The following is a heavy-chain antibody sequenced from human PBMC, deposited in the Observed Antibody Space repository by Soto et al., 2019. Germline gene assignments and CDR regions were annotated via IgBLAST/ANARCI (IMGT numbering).Heavy chain of an antibody. J-gene: IGHJ5*02. D-gene: IGHD2-2*01. Sequence: ASVQVSCKNSWYTYYNCGITWVRQAPGQPLEWLGWISLYSDGTNYAQKFQGRVSMTTDTSTTTAYMELRSLRSDDTAVYYCARVVPGAEAWFGPWGQGNLVTVSS. CDR2: ISLYSDGT. CDR3: ARVVPGAEAWFGP. V-gene: IGHV1-18*01. CDR1: WYTYYNCG.